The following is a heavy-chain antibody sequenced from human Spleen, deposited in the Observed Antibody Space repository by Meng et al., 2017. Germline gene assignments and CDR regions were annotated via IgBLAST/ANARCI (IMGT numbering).Heavy chain of an antibody. D-gene: IGHD2-21*02. Sequence: SETLSLTCAVSGYSITGSYNWGWIRQSPGKGREWIGSIDQSGSTYYNPSLKSRVTMSADTSKNQFSLKLTSVTAADTAVYYCAGGAVVTLIFYHAMDVWGQGTTVTVSS. V-gene: IGHV4-38-2*01. J-gene: IGHJ6*02. CDR1: GYSITGSYN. CDR2: IDQSGST. CDR3: AGGAVVTLIFYHAMDV.